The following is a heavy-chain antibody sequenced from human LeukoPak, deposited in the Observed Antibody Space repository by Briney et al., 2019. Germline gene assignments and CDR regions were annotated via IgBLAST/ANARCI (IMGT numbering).Heavy chain of an antibody. J-gene: IGHJ2*01. CDR2: IQYDGSNK. CDR3: AKDPSYYDFWSGSHSGYFDL. CDR1: GFTFSSYG. D-gene: IGHD3-3*01. Sequence: GGSLRLSCAASGFTFSSYGMHWVRQAPGKGLEWVAFIQYDGSNKYYADSVKGRFPISRDNSKNTLYLQMNSLRAEDTAVYYCAKDPSYYDFWSGSHSGYFDLWGRGTLVTVSS. V-gene: IGHV3-30*02.